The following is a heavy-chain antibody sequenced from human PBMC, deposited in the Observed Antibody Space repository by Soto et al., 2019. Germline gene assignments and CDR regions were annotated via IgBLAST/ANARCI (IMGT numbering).Heavy chain of an antibody. D-gene: IGHD3-3*01. V-gene: IGHV3-33*01. CDR2: IWYDGSNK. Sequence: GGSLRLSCAASGFTFSSYGMHWVRQAPGKGLEWVAVIWYDGSNKYYADSVKGRFTISRDNSKNTLYLQMNSLRAEDTAVYYCASGGLDYYYYYMDVWGKGTTVTVSS. J-gene: IGHJ6*03. CDR1: GFTFSSYG. CDR3: ASGGLDYYYYYMDV.